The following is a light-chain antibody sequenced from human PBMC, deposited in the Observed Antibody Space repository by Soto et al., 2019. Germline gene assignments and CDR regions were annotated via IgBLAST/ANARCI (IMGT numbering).Light chain of an antibody. J-gene: IGKJ4*01. CDR3: QQYNQWPLT. CDR2: GVS. Sequence: ETVMTQSPATLSVSPGERATLSCRAGQSVNSYLAWYQQKPGQAPRLLIRGVSARATGIPARFSGSGSGTEFTLTISSLQSEDFAVYYCQQYNQWPLTFGGGT. CDR1: QSVNSY. V-gene: IGKV3-15*01.